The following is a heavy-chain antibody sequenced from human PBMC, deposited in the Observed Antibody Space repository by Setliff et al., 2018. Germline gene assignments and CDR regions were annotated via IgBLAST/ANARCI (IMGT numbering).Heavy chain of an antibody. CDR1: GGSISSGGYY. J-gene: IGHJ3*02. V-gene: IGHV4-31*02. CDR2: IYYSGST. Sequence: SETLSLTCTVSGGSISSGGYYWSWIRQHPGKGLEWIGYIYYSGSTYYNPSLKSRVTISVDTSKNQFSLKLSSVTAADTAVYYCARVAAYQGAFDIWGQGTMVTVSS. CDR3: ARVAAYQGAFDI.